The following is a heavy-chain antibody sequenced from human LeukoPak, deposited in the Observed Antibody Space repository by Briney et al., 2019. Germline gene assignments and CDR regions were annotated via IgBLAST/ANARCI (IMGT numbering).Heavy chain of an antibody. CDR1: GFTFTTYG. CDR2: IQNDEIDK. CDR3: ARLYSSSWLIDY. J-gene: IGHJ4*02. V-gene: IGHV3-30*02. D-gene: IGHD6-13*01. Sequence: GGSLRLSCAASGFTFTTYGMHWVRQAPGKGLEWVAFIQNDEIDKFYADSVKGRFTISRDNSKNTLYLQMNSLRAEDTAVYYCARLYSSSWLIDYWGQGTLVTVSS.